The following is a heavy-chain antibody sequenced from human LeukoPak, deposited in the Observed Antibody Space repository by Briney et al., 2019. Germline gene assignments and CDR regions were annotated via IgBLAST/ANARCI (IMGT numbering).Heavy chain of an antibody. D-gene: IGHD4-17*01. CDR3: ARDGINGDYD. J-gene: IGHJ4*02. Sequence: SETLSLTCTVSGGSISSGGYYWSWIRQHPGKGLEWIGYIYYSGSTYHNPSLKSRVTISVDTSKNQFSLKLSSVTAADTAVYYCARDGINGDYDWGQGTLVTVSS. CDR1: GGSISSGGYY. V-gene: IGHV4-31*03. CDR2: IYYSGST.